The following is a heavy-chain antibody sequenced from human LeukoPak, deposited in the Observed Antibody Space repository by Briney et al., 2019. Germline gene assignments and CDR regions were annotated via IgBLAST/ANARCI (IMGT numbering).Heavy chain of an antibody. J-gene: IGHJ4*02. D-gene: IGHD6-6*01. Sequence: SETLSLTCTVSGGSISSGSYYWSWIRQPAGKGLEWIGRIYTSGSTNYNPSLKSRVTISVDTSKNQFSLKLSSVTAADTAVYYCATEQSSSSAPNEYHFDYLGQGTLVTVSS. CDR1: GGSISSGSYY. CDR3: ATEQSSSSAPNEYHFDY. CDR2: IYTSGST. V-gene: IGHV4-61*02.